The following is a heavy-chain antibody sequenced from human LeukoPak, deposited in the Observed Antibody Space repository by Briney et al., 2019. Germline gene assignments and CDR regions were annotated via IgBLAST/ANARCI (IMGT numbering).Heavy chain of an antibody. Sequence: PGGSLRLSCAASGFTFSSYGMDWVRQAPGKGLEWVAFISYDGSNKYYIDSVKGRFTISRDNSKNTLYLQMNSLRAEDTAVYYCARKYSKGYSSLDYWGQGTLVTVSS. D-gene: IGHD6-13*01. V-gene: IGHV3-30*03. CDR1: GFTFSSYG. J-gene: IGHJ4*02. CDR2: ISYDGSNK. CDR3: ARKYSKGYSSLDY.